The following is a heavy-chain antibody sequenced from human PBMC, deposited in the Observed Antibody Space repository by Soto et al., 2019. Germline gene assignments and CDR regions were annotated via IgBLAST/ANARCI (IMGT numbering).Heavy chain of an antibody. D-gene: IGHD3-22*01. CDR3: AANPSHTYYYDSSGYPMASDI. CDR2: IVVGSGNT. V-gene: IGHV1-58*01. Sequence: SVKVSCKASGFTFTSSAVQWVRQARGQRLEWIGWIVVGSGNTNYAQKFQERVTITRDMSTSTAYMELSSLRSEDTAVYYCAANPSHTYYYDSSGYPMASDIWGQGTMVTVSS. CDR1: GFTFTSSA. J-gene: IGHJ3*02.